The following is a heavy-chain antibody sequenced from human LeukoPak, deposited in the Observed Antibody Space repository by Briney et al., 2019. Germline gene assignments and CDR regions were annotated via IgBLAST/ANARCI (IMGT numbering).Heavy chain of an antibody. CDR2: IIPIFGTA. Sequence: GASVKVSCKASGGTFSSYAISWVRQAPGQGLEWMGGIIPIFGTANYAQKFQGRVTITADESTSTAYMELSSLRSEDTAVYYCARWTYYYDSSGYFEGPNWFDPWGQGTLVTVSS. J-gene: IGHJ5*02. CDR1: GGTFSSYA. CDR3: ARWTYYYDSSGYFEGPNWFDP. V-gene: IGHV1-69*13. D-gene: IGHD3-22*01.